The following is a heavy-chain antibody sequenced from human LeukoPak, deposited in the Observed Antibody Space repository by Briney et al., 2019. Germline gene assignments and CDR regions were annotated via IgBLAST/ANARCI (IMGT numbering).Heavy chain of an antibody. CDR2: IKAKAHGGTI. D-gene: IGHD3-22*01. V-gene: IGHV3-15*05. J-gene: IGHJ4*02. Sequence: PGGSLRLSCAASGFTFINAWMAWVRQAPGKGLEWVGRIKAKAHGGTIEYAAPVKGRFTISRDNAKNSLYLQMNSLRAEGTALYYCAKTGGYYDSSGYDYWGQGTLVTVSS. CDR1: GFTFINAW. CDR3: AKTGGYYDSSGYDY.